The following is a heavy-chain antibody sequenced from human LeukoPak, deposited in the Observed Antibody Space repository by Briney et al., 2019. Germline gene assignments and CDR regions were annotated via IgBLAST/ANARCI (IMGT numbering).Heavy chain of an antibody. V-gene: IGHV1-8*03. J-gene: IGHJ6*03. D-gene: IGHD3-3*01. CDR3: ARVIDFWSGYLRKADYMDV. Sequence: GASVKVSCKASGYTFTSYDINWVRQATGQGLEWMGWMNPNSGNTGYAQKFQGRVTITRNTSISTAYMELSSLRSEDTAVYYCARVIDFWSGYLRKADYMDVWGKGTTVTVSS. CDR1: GYTFTSYD. CDR2: MNPNSGNT.